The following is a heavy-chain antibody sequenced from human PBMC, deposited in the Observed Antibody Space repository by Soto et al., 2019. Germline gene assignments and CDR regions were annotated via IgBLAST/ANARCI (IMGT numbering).Heavy chain of an antibody. Sequence: ETLSLTCTVSGGSISSYYWSWIRQPPGKGLEWIGYIYYSGSTNYNPSLKSRVTISVDTSKNQFSLKLSSVTAADTAVYYCARENVEYSSSPYYYYYYMDVWGKGTTVTVSS. CDR1: GGSISSYY. D-gene: IGHD6-6*01. CDR2: IYYSGST. CDR3: ARENVEYSSSPYYYYYYMDV. J-gene: IGHJ6*03. V-gene: IGHV4-59*01.